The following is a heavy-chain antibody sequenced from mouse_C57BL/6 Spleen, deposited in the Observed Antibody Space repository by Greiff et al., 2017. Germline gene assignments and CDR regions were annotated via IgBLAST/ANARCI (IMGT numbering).Heavy chain of an antibody. V-gene: IGHV1-82*01. CDR3: ARGDGYPFYYFDD. J-gene: IGHJ2*01. CDR1: GYAFSSSW. Sequence: VKLMESGPELVKPGASVKISCKASGYAFSSSWMNWVKQRPGKGLEWIGRIYPGDGDTNYNGKFKGKATLTADKSSSTAYMHLSSLTSEDSAVYFCARGDGYPFYYFDDWGQGTTLTVSS. CDR2: IYPGDGDT. D-gene: IGHD2-3*01.